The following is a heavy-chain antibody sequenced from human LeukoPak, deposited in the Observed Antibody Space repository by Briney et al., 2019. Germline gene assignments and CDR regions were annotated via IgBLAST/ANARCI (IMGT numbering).Heavy chain of an antibody. CDR1: GGTFSSYA. D-gene: IGHD3-22*01. CDR3: ARGSLYDSSGYYVYDFDY. J-gene: IGHJ4*02. Sequence: ASVKVSCKASGGTFSSYAISWVRQAPGQGLEWIGGIIPIFGTANYAQKFQGRVTITADESTSTAYMELSSLRSEDTAVYYCARGSLYDSSGYYVYDFDYWGQGTLVTVSS. V-gene: IGHV1-69*01. CDR2: IIPIFGTA.